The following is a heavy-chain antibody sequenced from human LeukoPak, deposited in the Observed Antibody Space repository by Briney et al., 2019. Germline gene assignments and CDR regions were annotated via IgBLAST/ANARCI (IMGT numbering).Heavy chain of an antibody. Sequence: GGSLRLSCAASGFTFSSYEMNWVRQAPGKGLEWVSYISSSGSTIYYADSVKGRFTISRDNAKNSLYLQMNSLRAEDTAVYYCARWGSSWELYYYYYMDVWGKGTTVTVSS. J-gene: IGHJ6*03. V-gene: IGHV3-48*03. D-gene: IGHD6-13*01. CDR1: GFTFSSYE. CDR3: ARWGSSWELYYYYYMDV. CDR2: ISSSGSTI.